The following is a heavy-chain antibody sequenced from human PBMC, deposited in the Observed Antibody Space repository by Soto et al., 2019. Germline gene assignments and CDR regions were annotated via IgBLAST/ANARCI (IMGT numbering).Heavy chain of an antibody. CDR3: ARRVAGLSFDY. CDR1: GFTFSSHG. V-gene: IGHV3-48*02. CDR2: ISSSSSTI. Sequence: GGSLRLSCAASGFTFSSHGMNWVRQAPGKGLEWVSYISSSSSTIYYADSVKGRFAISRDNAKNSLYLQMNNLRDDDTAVYYCARRVAGLSFDYWGQGTLVTVSS. J-gene: IGHJ4*02. D-gene: IGHD6-19*01.